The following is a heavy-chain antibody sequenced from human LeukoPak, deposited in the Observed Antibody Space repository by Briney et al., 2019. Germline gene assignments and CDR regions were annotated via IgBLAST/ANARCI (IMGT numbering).Heavy chain of an antibody. CDR1: GFTFSSYW. CDR2: INSDGSST. J-gene: IGHJ6*02. Sequence: PGGSLRVSCAASGFTFSSYWMHWVRQAPGKGLVWVSRINSDGSSTSFEDSVKGRFTISRDNAKNTLYLHMNSLGAEDTAVYYCARGPTVTTYNYYYFPMDVWGQGTTVTVPS. CDR3: ARGPTVTTYNYYYFPMDV. D-gene: IGHD4-17*01. V-gene: IGHV3-74*01.